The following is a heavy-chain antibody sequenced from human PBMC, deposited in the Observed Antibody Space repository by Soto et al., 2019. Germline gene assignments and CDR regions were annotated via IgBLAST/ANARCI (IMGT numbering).Heavy chain of an antibody. CDR2: IYWDDDK. J-gene: IGHJ6*03. CDR3: AQRSNWNYYYFYMDV. Sequence: QITLRESGPTLVKPTQTPTLTCTISGFSLSTSGVGVAWIRQPPGTALEWLALIYWDDDKRYSPSLKCRLTITKDTSKNLVVLTMTNLDPVATATYYCAQRSNWNYYYFYMDVWGKGTTVTVSS. CDR1: GFSLSTSGVG. V-gene: IGHV2-5*02. D-gene: IGHD1-1*01.